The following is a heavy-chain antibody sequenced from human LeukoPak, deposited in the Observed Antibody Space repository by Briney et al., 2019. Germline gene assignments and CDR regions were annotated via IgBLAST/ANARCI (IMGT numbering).Heavy chain of an antibody. Sequence: GGSLRLSCVASGFTFSTYTMHWVRQAPGKGLEWVAVILYDGNNKYYADSVKGRFTISRDNSKNTLYLQMNSLRAEDTAVYYCARGRKYSYGTYYYGLDVWGQGTTVTVCS. V-gene: IGHV3-30-3*01. J-gene: IGHJ6*02. CDR3: ARGRKYSYGTYYYGLDV. D-gene: IGHD5-18*01. CDR2: ILYDGNNK. CDR1: GFTFSTYT.